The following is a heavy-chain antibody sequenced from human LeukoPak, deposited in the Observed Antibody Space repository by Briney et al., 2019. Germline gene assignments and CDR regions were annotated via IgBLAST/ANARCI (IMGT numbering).Heavy chain of an antibody. V-gene: IGHV4-4*07. CDR3: ARDTGLDYYDSSGYNYYYYYMDV. Sequence: DPSETLSLTCTVSGGSISSYYWSWIRQPAGKGLEWIGRIYTSGSTNYNPSLKSRVTMSVDTSKNQFSLKLSSVTAADTAVYYCARDTGLDYYDSSGYNYYYYYMDVWGKGTRSPSP. J-gene: IGHJ6*03. CDR1: GGSISSYY. CDR2: IYTSGST. D-gene: IGHD3-22*01.